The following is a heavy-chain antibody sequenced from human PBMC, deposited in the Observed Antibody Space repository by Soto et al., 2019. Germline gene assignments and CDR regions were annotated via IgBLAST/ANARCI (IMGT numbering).Heavy chain of an antibody. D-gene: IGHD2-2*01. V-gene: IGHV2-5*02. CDR3: ATSGYCSSTSCYLLYYFDY. CDR2: IYWDDDK. J-gene: IGHJ4*02. Sequence: SGPTLVNPTQTLTLTCTFSGFSLSTSGVGVGWIRQPPGKALEWLALIYWDDDKRYSPSLKSRLTITKDTSKNQVVLTMTNMDPVDTATYYCATSGYCSSTSCYLLYYFDYWGQGTLVTVSS. CDR1: GFSLSTSGVG.